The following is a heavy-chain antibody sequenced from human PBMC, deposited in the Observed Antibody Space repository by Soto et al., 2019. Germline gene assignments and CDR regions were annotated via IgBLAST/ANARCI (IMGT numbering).Heavy chain of an antibody. Sequence: QVQLVQSGAEVKKPGASVKVSCKASGYTFTSYDINWARQATGQGLEWMGWMNPNSGNTGYAQKFQGRVTMTRNTSISTAYMELSSLRSEDTAVYYCARRQQLWSPWLYYYYGMDVWGQGTTVTVSS. D-gene: IGHD5-18*01. J-gene: IGHJ6*02. CDR2: MNPNSGNT. CDR1: GYTFTSYD. V-gene: IGHV1-8*01. CDR3: ARRQQLWSPWLYYYYGMDV.